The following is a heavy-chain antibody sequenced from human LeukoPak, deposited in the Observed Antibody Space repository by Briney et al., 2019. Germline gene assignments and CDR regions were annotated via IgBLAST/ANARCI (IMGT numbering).Heavy chain of an antibody. D-gene: IGHD3-16*01. V-gene: IGHV3-48*01. CDR3: AKGGGGYQDFDY. CDR1: GFTFSSYS. J-gene: IGHJ4*02. Sequence: PGGSLRLSCAASGFTFSSYSMNWVRQAPGKGLQWVSFITSSSGSIFYADSVKGRFTISRDKNTLYLQMNSLRAEDTAVYYCAKGGGGYQDFDYWGQGTLVTVSS. CDR2: ITSSSGSI.